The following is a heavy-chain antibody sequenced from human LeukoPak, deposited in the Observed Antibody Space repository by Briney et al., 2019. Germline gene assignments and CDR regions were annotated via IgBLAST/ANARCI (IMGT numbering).Heavy chain of an antibody. V-gene: IGHV4-59*01. CDR1: GGSISSFC. J-gene: IGHJ5*02. Sequence: PSETLSLTCTVSGGSISSFCWSWIRQPPGKGLEWIGYIYYSGSTNYNPSLKSRVTISVDTSKNQFSLKLSSVTAADTAVHYCARVDYDSSGYYPYNWFDPWGQGTLVTVSS. CDR3: ARVDYDSSGYYPYNWFDP. D-gene: IGHD3-22*01. CDR2: IYYSGST.